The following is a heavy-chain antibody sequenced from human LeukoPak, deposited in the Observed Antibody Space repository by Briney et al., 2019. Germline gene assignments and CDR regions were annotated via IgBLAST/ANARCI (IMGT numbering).Heavy chain of an antibody. CDR3: AREGGGYSYGSLDY. CDR1: GFTLSSNY. J-gene: IGHJ4*02. V-gene: IGHV3-53*01. CDR2: IYSGGST. Sequence: GGSLRLSCAASGFTLSSNYMSWVRQAPGKGLEGVSVIYSGGSTYYPDSVKGRFTISRDNSKNTLYLQMNSLRAEDTGVYYCAREGGGYSYGSLDYWGQGTLVTVSS. D-gene: IGHD5-18*01.